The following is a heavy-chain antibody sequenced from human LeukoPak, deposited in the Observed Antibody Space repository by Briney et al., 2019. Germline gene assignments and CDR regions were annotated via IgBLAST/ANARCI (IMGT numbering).Heavy chain of an antibody. CDR3: ARGRLGSRMDHP. V-gene: IGHV4-59*01. J-gene: IGHJ5*02. CDR1: GVSSRSFN. CDR2: IYHSGST. Sequence: SETLSLTCTVSGVSSRSFNWSCLRQSPGKGLEWIGYIYHSGSTKYNPSLKSRVTISVDTSKNQFSLNLSSVTAADTAVYYCARGRLGSRMDHPWGEGTVVSVSS. D-gene: IGHD3-10*01.